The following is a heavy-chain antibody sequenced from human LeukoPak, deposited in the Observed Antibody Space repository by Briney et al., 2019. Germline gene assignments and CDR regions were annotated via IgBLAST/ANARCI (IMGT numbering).Heavy chain of an antibody. CDR2: IYPGDSDT. J-gene: IGHJ6*03. D-gene: IGHD2-2*02. CDR1: GYSFTSYW. CDR3: ARAGYCSSTSCYNGRGYYYMDV. Sequence: GESLKISCKGSGYSFTSYWIGWVRQMPGKGLEWMGIIYPGDSDTRYSPSFQGQVTISADKSISTAYLQWSSLKASDTAMYYCARAGYCSSTSCYNGRGYYYMDVWGKGTTVTVSS. V-gene: IGHV5-51*01.